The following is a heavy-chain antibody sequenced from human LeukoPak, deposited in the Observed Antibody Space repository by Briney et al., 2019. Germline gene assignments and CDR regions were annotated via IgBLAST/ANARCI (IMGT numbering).Heavy chain of an antibody. Sequence: GRSLRLSCADSGLSLHYYSQLLLGQAPGKGLEWVAVISYDGSNKYYADSVKGRFTISRDNSKNTLYPQMNNLRADDTAVYYYARRSDTDMGPPFDIWGQGTMVTVSS. CDR3: ARRSDTDMGPPFDI. CDR1: GLSLHYYS. V-gene: IGHV3-30*04. D-gene: IGHD5-18*01. CDR2: ISYDGSNK. J-gene: IGHJ3*02.